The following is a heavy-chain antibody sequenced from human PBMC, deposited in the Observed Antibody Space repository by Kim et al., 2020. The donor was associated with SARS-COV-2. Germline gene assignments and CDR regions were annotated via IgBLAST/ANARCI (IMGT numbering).Heavy chain of an antibody. CDR3: ARERIAARPSWFDP. D-gene: IGHD6-6*01. Sequence: SETLSLTCTVSGGSISSGGYYWSWIRQHPGKGLEWIGYIYYSGSTYYNPSLKSRVTISVDTSKNQFSLKLSSVTAADTAVYYCARERIAARPSWFDPWGQGTLVTVSS. J-gene: IGHJ5*02. CDR1: GGSISSGGYY. V-gene: IGHV4-31*03. CDR2: IYYSGST.